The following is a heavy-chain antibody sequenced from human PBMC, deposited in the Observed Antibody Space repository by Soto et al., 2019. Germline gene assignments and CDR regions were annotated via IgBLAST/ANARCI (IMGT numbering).Heavy chain of an antibody. D-gene: IGHD4-4*01. J-gene: IGHJ6*02. Sequence: ASVKVSCKASGYTFTSYDINWVRQATGQGLEWMGWMNPNSGNTGYAQKFQGRVTMTRNTSISTAYMELSSLRSEDTAVYYCATYTYYYYGMDVWGQGTTVTVSS. CDR3: ATYTYYYYGMDV. CDR1: GYTFTSYD. CDR2: MNPNSGNT. V-gene: IGHV1-8*01.